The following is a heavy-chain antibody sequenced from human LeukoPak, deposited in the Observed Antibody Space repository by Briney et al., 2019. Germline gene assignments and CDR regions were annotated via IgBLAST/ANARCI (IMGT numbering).Heavy chain of an antibody. CDR2: IFYSGST. CDR1: GGSLSSSNYY. V-gene: IGHV4-39*02. D-gene: IGHD1-26*01. CDR3: ASSRVGDVFDV. Sequence: KPSETLSLTCTVSGGSLSSSNYYWGWIRHSPGKGLECIGSIFYSGSTFYNPSLRSRATLSVDTSKNYFSLKLTSVTAADTAVYYCASSRVGDVFDVWGQGTMVPISS. J-gene: IGHJ3*01.